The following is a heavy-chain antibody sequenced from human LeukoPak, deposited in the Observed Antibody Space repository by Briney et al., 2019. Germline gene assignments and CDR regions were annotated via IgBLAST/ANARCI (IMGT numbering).Heavy chain of an antibody. CDR3: ARVDGSPDS. CDR1: GYTFTRYD. J-gene: IGHJ4*02. D-gene: IGHD2-15*01. CDR2: VNPKSGYT. Sequence: ASVKVSCKASGYTFTRYDINWVRQATGQGLEWMGWVNPKSGYTGYAQKFQGRVTITRDTSINTAYMELNSLTSEDTAVYYCARVDGSPDSWGQGTLVTVSS. V-gene: IGHV1-8*03.